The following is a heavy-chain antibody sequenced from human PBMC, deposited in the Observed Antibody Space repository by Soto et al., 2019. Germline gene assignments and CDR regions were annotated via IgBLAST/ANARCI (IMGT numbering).Heavy chain of an antibody. Sequence: ASAKVSCKTSGYTFSSYGVTWVRQAPGHGLEWMGGISPYNGDTDSAQNSQGRVTVTTDTSATTAYMELRSLRPDDTGVYYCARGPEFFPYSAQRTLVTVSS. V-gene: IGHV1-18*01. CDR2: ISPYNGDT. CDR1: GYTFSSYG. CDR3: ARGPEFFPY. J-gene: IGHJ1*01.